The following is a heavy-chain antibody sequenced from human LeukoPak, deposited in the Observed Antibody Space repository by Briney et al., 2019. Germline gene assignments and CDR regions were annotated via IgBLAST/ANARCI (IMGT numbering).Heavy chain of an antibody. CDR2: INHSGST. Sequence: SETLSLTCAVYGGSFSGYYWSWIRQPPGKGLEWIGEINHSGSTNYNPSLKSRVTISVDTSKNQFSLKLSSVTAADTAVYYCACGYSYGIDCWGQGTLVTVSS. D-gene: IGHD5-18*01. CDR3: ACGYSYGIDC. J-gene: IGHJ4*02. V-gene: IGHV4-34*01. CDR1: GGSFSGYY.